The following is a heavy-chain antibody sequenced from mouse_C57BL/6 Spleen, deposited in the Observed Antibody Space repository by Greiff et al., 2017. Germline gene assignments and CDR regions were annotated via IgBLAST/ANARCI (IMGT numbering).Heavy chain of an antibody. V-gene: IGHV1-62-2*01. CDR1: GYTFTEYT. J-gene: IGHJ4*01. D-gene: IGHD1-1*01. CDR3: ARHEYYYYGSIYAMDY. Sequence: VQLVESGAELVKPGASVKLSCKASGYTFTEYTIHWVKQRSGQGLEWIGWFYPGSGSIKYNEKFKDKATLTADKSSSTVYMELSRLTSEDSAVYFCARHEYYYYGSIYAMDYWGQGTSVTVSS. CDR2: FYPGSGSI.